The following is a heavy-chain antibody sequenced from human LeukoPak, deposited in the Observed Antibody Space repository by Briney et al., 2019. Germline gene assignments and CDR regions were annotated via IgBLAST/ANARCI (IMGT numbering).Heavy chain of an antibody. V-gene: IGHV4-34*01. Sequence: SETLSLTCAVYGGSFSGYYWSWIRQPPGKGLEWIGEINHSGSTNYNPSLKSRVTISVDTPKNQFSLKLSSVTAADTAIYYCARERCSGTSCYPSWGVDYWGQGILVTVSS. CDR3: ARERCSGTSCYPSWGVDY. D-gene: IGHD2-2*01. CDR1: GGSFSGYY. J-gene: IGHJ4*02. CDR2: INHSGST.